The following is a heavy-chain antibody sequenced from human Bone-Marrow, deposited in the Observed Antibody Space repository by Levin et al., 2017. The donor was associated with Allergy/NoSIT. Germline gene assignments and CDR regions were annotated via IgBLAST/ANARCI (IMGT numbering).Heavy chain of an antibody. CDR2: IYYSGST. CDR3: ARHQQLARGGWYFDL. V-gene: IGHV4-59*08. Sequence: SETLSLTCTVSGGSISSYYWSWIRQPPGKGLEWIGYIYYSGSTNYNPSLKSRVTISVDTSKNQFSLKLSSVTAADTAVYYCARHQQLARGGWYFDLWGRGTLVTVSS. CDR1: GGSISSYY. J-gene: IGHJ2*01. D-gene: IGHD6-13*01.